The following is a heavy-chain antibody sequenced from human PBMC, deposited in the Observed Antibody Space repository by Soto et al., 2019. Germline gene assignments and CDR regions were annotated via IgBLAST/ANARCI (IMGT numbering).Heavy chain of an antibody. CDR1: GGTFSSYT. CDR2: IIPILGIA. J-gene: IGHJ4*02. D-gene: IGHD6-19*01. V-gene: IGHV1-69*02. CDR3: AGYDSSGWPLFDY. Sequence: SVKVSCKASGGTFSSYTIIWVRQAPGQGLEWMGRIIPILGIANYAQKFQGRVTITADKSTSTAYMELSSLRSEDTAVYYCAGYDSSGWPLFDYWGQGTLVTAPQ.